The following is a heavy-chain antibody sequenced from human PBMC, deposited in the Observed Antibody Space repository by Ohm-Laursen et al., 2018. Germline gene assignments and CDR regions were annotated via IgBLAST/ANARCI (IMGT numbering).Heavy chain of an antibody. D-gene: IGHD1-26*01. CDR3: AGRGY. Sequence: TLSLTCTISGGSISSYYWSWIRQPAGKGLEWIGRINISGSTNYNPSLKSRVTMSVDTPKNQFPLNLSSVTAADTAVYYCAGRGYWGQGTLVTVSS. CDR2: INISGST. CDR1: GGSISSYY. V-gene: IGHV4-4*07. J-gene: IGHJ4*02.